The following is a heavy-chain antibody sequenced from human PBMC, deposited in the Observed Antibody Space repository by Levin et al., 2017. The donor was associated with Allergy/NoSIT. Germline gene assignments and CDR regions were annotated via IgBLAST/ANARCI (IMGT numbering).Heavy chain of an antibody. J-gene: IGHJ5*02. Sequence: SGPTLVKPTQTLTLTCTFSGFSLTTRGTCVSWIRQPPGKALEWLALIDWDGDKYYSTSLKTRLTISKGTSKNQVVLTMTNMDPVDTATYYCARTSYYDNSGSYIGRGWLDPWGQGTLVTVSS. V-gene: IGHV2-70*13. CDR1: GFSLTTRGTC. CDR3: ARTSYYDNSGSYIGRGWLDP. CDR2: IDWDGDK. D-gene: IGHD3-22*01.